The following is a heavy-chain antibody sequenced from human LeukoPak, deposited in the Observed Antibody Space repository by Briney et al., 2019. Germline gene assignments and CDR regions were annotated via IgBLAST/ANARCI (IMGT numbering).Heavy chain of an antibody. Sequence: GASVKVSCKASGYTFTSYDINWVRQATGQGLEWMGWMNPNSGNTGYAQKFQGRVTMTRNTSISTAYMELSSLRSEDTAVYYCARTSLNPYLWYYDFWSGAKGYFDYWGQGTLVTVSS. D-gene: IGHD3-3*01. CDR3: ARTSLNPYLWYYDFWSGAKGYFDY. J-gene: IGHJ4*02. CDR1: GYTFTSYD. V-gene: IGHV1-8*01. CDR2: MNPNSGNT.